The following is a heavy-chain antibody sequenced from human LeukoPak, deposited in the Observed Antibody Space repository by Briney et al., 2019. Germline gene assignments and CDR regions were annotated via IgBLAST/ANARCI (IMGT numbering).Heavy chain of an antibody. J-gene: IGHJ4*02. Sequence: SETLSLPCAVYGGPFSGYYWRWIRQPPGKGLEWIGEINQSGTTKYNPTLKSRLTITVGTSKNQSSLKLSSVPAADTAVYYCATGPHTGVNYYDSSGYYYWGEGTLVTVSS. CDR1: GGPFSGYY. V-gene: IGHV4-34*01. CDR2: INQSGTT. D-gene: IGHD3-22*01. CDR3: ATGPHTGVNYYDSSGYYY.